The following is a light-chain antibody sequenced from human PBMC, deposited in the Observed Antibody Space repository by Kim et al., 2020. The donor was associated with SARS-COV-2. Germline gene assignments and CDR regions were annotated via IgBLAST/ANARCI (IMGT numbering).Light chain of an antibody. J-gene: IGKJ2*01. CDR2: AAS. CDR1: QDIGNF. V-gene: IGKV1-27*01. CDR3: QKYDQAPFT. Sequence: GDRVNITCRASQDIGNFLAWYQQKPGKVPKLLINAASALESGVPSRFSGSRSETDFTLTVSSLQPEDVATYYCQKYDQAPFTFGQGTKLE.